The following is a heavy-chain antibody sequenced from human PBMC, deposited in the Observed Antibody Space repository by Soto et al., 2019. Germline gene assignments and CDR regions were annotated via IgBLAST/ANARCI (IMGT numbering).Heavy chain of an antibody. CDR2: INPSGGST. V-gene: IGHV1-46*01. Sequence: QVQLVQSGAEVKKPGASVKVSCKASGYIFTNHYIHWVRQAPGQGLEWMGIINPSGGSTNYLQKFQVIITMTRDTSTRTVYMELSSLRSEDTAVYFCARADYYDSSGFYYDCWGQGSLVTVSS. J-gene: IGHJ4*02. D-gene: IGHD3-22*01. CDR1: GYIFTNHY. CDR3: ARADYYDSSGFYYDC.